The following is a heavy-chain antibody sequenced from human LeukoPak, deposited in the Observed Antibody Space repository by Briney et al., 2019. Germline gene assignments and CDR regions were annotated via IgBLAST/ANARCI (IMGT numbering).Heavy chain of an antibody. CDR2: IIPIFGTA. V-gene: IGHV1-69*13. D-gene: IGHD3-22*01. Sequence: ASVKVSGTSSGGTFSSYAISWVRQAPGQGLEWMGGIIPIFGTANYAQKFQGRVTITADESTSTAYMELSSLRSEDTAVYYCSYDSSGYYYQAFDPWGQGTLVTVSS. CDR1: GGTFSSYA. J-gene: IGHJ5*02. CDR3: SYDSSGYYYQAFDP.